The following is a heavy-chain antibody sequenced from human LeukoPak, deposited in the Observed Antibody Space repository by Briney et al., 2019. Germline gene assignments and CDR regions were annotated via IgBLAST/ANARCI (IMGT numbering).Heavy chain of an antibody. CDR2: IIPIFGTT. J-gene: IGHJ5*02. CDR3: VGAGDNDFWSGSDGGDNWFDP. V-gene: IGHV1-69*06. Sequence: GSSVKVSCKASGGTFSSYSISWVRQAPGQGLEWMGGIIPIFGTTNYAQTFQGRVTITADKSTSTAYMELSSLRSEDTAVYYCVGAGDNDFWSGSDGGDNWFDPWGQGTLVTVSS. CDR1: GGTFSSYS. D-gene: IGHD3-3*01.